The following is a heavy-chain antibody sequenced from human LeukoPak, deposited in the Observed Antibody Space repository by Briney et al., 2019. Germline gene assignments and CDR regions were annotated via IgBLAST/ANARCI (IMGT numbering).Heavy chain of an antibody. V-gene: IGHV4-34*01. CDR2: IYDSGST. J-gene: IGHJ5*02. Sequence: SETLSLTCAVYGGSFSGYYWSWIRQPPGKGLEWIGSIYDSGSTYYNPSLKSRVTISVDTSKNRFSLKLNSVTAADTAVYYCARHYGPWGQGTLVTVSS. CDR1: GGSFSGYY. D-gene: IGHD3-16*01. CDR3: ARHYGP.